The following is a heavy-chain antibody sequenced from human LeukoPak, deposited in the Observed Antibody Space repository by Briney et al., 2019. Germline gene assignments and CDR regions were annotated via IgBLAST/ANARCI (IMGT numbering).Heavy chain of an antibody. CDR3: ARGTYYYDSSGYYLFDY. CDR1: GFTFSSYS. V-gene: IGHV3-21*01. D-gene: IGHD3-22*01. J-gene: IGHJ4*02. CDR2: ISSSSSYI. Sequence: LGGSLRLSCAASGFTFSSYSMNWVRQAPGKRLEWVSSISSSSSYIYYADSVKGRFTISRDNAKNSLYLQMNSLRAEDTAVYYCARGTYYYDSSGYYLFDYWGQGTLVTVSS.